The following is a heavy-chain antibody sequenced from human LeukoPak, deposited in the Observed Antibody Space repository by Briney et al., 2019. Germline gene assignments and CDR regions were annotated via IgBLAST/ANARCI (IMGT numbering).Heavy chain of an antibody. J-gene: IGHJ4*02. V-gene: IGHV1-18*01. D-gene: IGHD6-19*01. CDR1: GYTFTSYD. CDR3: ARVGAVAGLSYYFDY. CDR2: ISAYNGNT. Sequence: GASVKVSCKASGYTFTSYDINWVRQAPGQGLEWMGWISAYNGNTNYAQKLQGRVTMTTDTSTSTAYMELRSLRSDDTAVYYCARVGAVAGLSYYFDYWGQGTLVTVSS.